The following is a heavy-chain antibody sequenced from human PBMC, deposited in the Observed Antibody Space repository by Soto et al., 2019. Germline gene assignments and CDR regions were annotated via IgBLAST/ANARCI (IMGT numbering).Heavy chain of an antibody. Sequence: GGSLRLSCAASGFSVSSNYMSWVRQAPGKGLEWVSVIYTGGSTYYADSVKGRFTISRDNSKNTLYLQMNRLRVEDTAVYYCARSINWPDWFDPWGQGILVTVSS. CDR3: ARSINWPDWFDP. CDR2: IYTGGST. V-gene: IGHV3-53*01. J-gene: IGHJ5*02. D-gene: IGHD1-1*01. CDR1: GFSVSSNY.